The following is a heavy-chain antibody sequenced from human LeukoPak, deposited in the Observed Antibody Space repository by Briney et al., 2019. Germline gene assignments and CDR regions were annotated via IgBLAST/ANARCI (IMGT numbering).Heavy chain of an antibody. Sequence: GGSLRLSCTASGLTLSNYWMIWVRQAPGKGLQWVAKIKQDGSEKYYVDSVKGRFTISRDSAENSLYLQMNSLRVEDTAVYYCAARSSGNPYFWGQGALVTVSS. D-gene: IGHD1-26*01. CDR1: GLTLSNYW. J-gene: IGHJ4*02. CDR2: IKQDGSEK. V-gene: IGHV3-7*03. CDR3: AARSSGNPYF.